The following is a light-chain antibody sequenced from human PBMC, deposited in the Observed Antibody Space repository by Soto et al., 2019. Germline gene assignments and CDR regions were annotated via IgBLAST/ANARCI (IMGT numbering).Light chain of an antibody. Sequence: QSVLTQPASVSGSPGQSITISCTGTSSDVGGYNYVSWYQHHPGKAPKLMIYAVSNRPSGVSNRFSGSKSGNTASLTISGLQPEDEADYYCSTYTTSNTRQIVFGTGTKVTVL. J-gene: IGLJ1*01. CDR2: AVS. V-gene: IGLV2-14*03. CDR1: SSDVGGYNY. CDR3: STYTTSNTRQIV.